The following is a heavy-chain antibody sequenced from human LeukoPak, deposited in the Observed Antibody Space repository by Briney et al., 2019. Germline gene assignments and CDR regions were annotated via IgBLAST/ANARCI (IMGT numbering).Heavy chain of an antibody. J-gene: IGHJ4*02. CDR1: GGSISSGSYS. D-gene: IGHD7-27*01. CDR3: ARFSPRAMGNFLDF. V-gene: IGHV4-30-2*01. CDR2: IYPRGST. Sequence: SETLSLTCAVSGGSISSGSYSWSWIRQPPGKGLEWIGYIYPRGSTYYNPSLKSRVILSLDKSANEFSLNLSSVTAADTAVYYCARFSPRAMGNFLDFWGQGTLVTVSS.